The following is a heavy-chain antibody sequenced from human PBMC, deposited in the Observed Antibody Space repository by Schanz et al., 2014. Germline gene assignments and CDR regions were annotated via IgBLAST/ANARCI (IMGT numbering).Heavy chain of an antibody. CDR3: ARGGFGEVSYFDY. D-gene: IGHD3-10*01. V-gene: IGHV3-48*01. CDR2: IGNGGVTI. Sequence: EVQLVESGGGWVQPGGSLRLSCAASEFTFSDAWMSWVRQAPGKGLEWVSYIGNGGVTIYYADSVKGRFTMSRDNAKNSVFLQMNSLRAEDTAVYYCARGGFGEVSYFDYWGQGTLVTVSS. J-gene: IGHJ4*02. CDR1: EFTFSDAW.